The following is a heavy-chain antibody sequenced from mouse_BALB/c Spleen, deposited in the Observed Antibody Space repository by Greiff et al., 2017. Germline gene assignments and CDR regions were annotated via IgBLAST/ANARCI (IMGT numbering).Heavy chain of an antibody. CDR2: INPSNGGT. CDR3: TSDHYYYYVAWFAY. CDR1: GYTFTSYY. D-gene: IGHD1-2*01. V-gene: IGHV1S81*02. Sequence: QVQLKQSGAELVKPGASVKLSCKASGYTFTSYYMYWVKQRPGQGLEWIGEINPSNGGTNFNEKFKSKATLTVDKSSSTAYMQLSSLTSEDSAVYYCTSDHYYYYVAWFAYWGQGTLVTVSA. J-gene: IGHJ3*01.